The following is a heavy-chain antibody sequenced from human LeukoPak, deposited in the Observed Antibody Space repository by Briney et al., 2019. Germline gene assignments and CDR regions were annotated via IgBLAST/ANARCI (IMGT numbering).Heavy chain of an antibody. Sequence: GGSLRLSCSASGFTFSSYAMHWVRQAPGKGLEWVSSISSSSSYIYYADSVKGRFTISRDNAKNSLYLQMNSLRAEDTAVYYCASFRMVSEDYWGQGTLVTVSS. J-gene: IGHJ4*02. CDR3: ASFRMVSEDY. V-gene: IGHV3-21*01. D-gene: IGHD2-8*01. CDR1: GFTFSSYA. CDR2: ISSSSSYI.